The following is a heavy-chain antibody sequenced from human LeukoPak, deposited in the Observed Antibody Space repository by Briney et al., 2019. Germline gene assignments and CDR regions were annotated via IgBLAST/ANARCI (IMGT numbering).Heavy chain of an antibody. CDR3: ATFVVGAKFDP. Sequence: GASVKVSCKASGYSFTSYDINWVRQAAGQGFEWMGWMNPKGGNTGYAQKFQGRVTMTRNTSINTAYMELSSLRSEDTAVYYCATFVVGAKFDPWGQGTTVTVSS. CDR2: MNPKGGNT. CDR1: GYSFTSYD. D-gene: IGHD1-26*01. V-gene: IGHV1-8*01. J-gene: IGHJ6*02.